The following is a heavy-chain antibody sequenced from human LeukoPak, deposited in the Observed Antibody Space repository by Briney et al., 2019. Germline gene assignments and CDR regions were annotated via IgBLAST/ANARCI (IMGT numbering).Heavy chain of an antibody. CDR3: GKEFCDGLRCYGPDY. Sequence: GASVRVSCKTSGYAFTRFGIGWARQAPGKGLEWMGWINVHNGDRKYAQEFQGRVIMTTDTSTSTAYMELRSLRSDDTAVYYCGKEFCDGLRCYGPDYWGQGTLVTVSS. CDR2: INVHNGDR. J-gene: IGHJ4*02. V-gene: IGHV1-18*01. CDR1: GYAFTRFG. D-gene: IGHD3-16*01.